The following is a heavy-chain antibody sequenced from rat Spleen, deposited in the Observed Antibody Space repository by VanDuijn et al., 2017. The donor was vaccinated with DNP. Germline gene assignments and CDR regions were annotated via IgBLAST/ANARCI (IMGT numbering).Heavy chain of an antibody. CDR3: VREDKGVDA. CDR2: INKDSSTI. CDR1: GFNFNDYW. J-gene: IGHJ4*01. V-gene: IGHV4-2*01. Sequence: EVKLVESGGGLVQPGRSLKLSCAASGFNFNDYWMGWVRQAPGKGLEWIGQINKDSSTINYIPSLKDKLAISRDNAQNTLYLQVSKLGSEDTAIYYCVREDKGVDAWGQGTSVTVSS. D-gene: IGHD2-2*01.